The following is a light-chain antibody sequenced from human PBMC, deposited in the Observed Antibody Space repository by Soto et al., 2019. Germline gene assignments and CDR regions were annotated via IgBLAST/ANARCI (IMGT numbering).Light chain of an antibody. CDR3: SSYAGSNNWV. J-gene: IGLJ3*02. CDR1: SSDVGNYKY. CDR2: EVS. Sequence: QSALTQSPAASGSPGQSVTISCTGTSSDVGNYKYVSWYQQHPGKAPKRMIYEVSKRPSGVPDRFSGSKSGNTASLTVSGLQAEDEADYYSSSYAGSNNWVFGGGTKLTVL. V-gene: IGLV2-8*01.